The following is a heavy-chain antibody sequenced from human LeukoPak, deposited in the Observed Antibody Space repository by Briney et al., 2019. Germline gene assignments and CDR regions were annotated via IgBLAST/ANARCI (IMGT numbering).Heavy chain of an antibody. CDR1: GYTFTSYG. CDR2: ISAYNGNT. V-gene: IGHV1-18*01. J-gene: IGHJ4*02. D-gene: IGHD4-23*01. Sequence: PWASVKLSCKASGYTFTSYGISWVRQAPGQGLEWMGWISAYNGNTNYAQKLQGRVTMTTDTSTSTAYMELRSLRADDTAVYYCARGDLEDGGNPYYFDFWGQGTLVTVSS. CDR3: ARGDLEDGGNPYYFDF.